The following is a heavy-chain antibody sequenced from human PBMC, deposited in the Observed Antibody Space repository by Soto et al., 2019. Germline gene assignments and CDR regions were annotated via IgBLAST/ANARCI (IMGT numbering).Heavy chain of an antibody. D-gene: IGHD6-13*01. V-gene: IGHV3-23*01. CDR2: ISGSGGST. CDR3: AKENGYSSSWFEFDY. Sequence: EVQLLEAGGGLVQPGGSLRLSCAASGFTFSSYAMSWVRQAPGKGLEWVSAISGSGGSTYYADSVKGRFTISRDNSKNTLYMQMNSLRAEDTAVYYCAKENGYSSSWFEFDYWGQGTLVTVSS. CDR1: GFTFSSYA. J-gene: IGHJ4*02.